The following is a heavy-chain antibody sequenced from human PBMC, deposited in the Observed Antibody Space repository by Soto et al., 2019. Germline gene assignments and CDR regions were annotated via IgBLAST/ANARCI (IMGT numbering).Heavy chain of an antibody. CDR3: ARAGVVGALGPRWLDI. CDR2: ISSSGGST. J-gene: IGHJ3*02. CDR1: GFTFRSYA. Sequence: GRTGPLSCAASGFTFRSYAMHWVRQAPGKGLEYASAISSSGGSTFYADSVKGRFTISRDNSKNTLYLQMGSLRAEDMAVYYCARAGVVGALGPRWLDIWGQGTMVTGS. V-gene: IGHV3-64*02. D-gene: IGHD1-26*01.